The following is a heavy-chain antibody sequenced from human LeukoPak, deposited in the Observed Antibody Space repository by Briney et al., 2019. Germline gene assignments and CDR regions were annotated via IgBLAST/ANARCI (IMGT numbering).Heavy chain of an antibody. D-gene: IGHD7-27*01. J-gene: IGHJ4*02. Sequence: ASVRVSCKASGYTFTGYYMHWVRQAPGQGLEWMGWINPSGGSTSYAQKFQGRVTMTRDTSISTAYMELSRLRSDDTAVYYCARDLGIGGHFDYWGQGTLVTVSS. CDR2: INPSGGST. V-gene: IGHV1-2*02. CDR1: GYTFTGYY. CDR3: ARDLGIGGHFDY.